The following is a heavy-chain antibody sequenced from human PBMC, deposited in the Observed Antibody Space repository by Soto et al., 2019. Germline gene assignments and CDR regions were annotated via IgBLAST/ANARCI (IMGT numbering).Heavy chain of an antibody. J-gene: IGHJ6*02. V-gene: IGHV1-18*01. CDR2: ISAYNGNT. CDR3: ARDDHGSASYAQNIYYYYAMDV. D-gene: IGHD3-10*01. Sequence: QVQLVQSGAEVKKPGASVKVSCKASGYTFANYGISWVGQAPGQGLEWMGWISAYNGNTNYAQKLQGRVTMTTDTSTSTAYMELRSLRFDDTAVYYCARDDHGSASYAQNIYYYYAMDVCGQGTTVTVSS. CDR1: GYTFANYG.